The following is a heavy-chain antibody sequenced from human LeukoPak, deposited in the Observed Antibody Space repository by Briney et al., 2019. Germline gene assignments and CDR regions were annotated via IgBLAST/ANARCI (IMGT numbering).Heavy chain of an antibody. J-gene: IGHJ2*01. CDR2: INHSGST. CDR1: GGSISSYH. V-gene: IGHV4-34*01. Sequence: SETLSLTCTVSGGSISSYHWSWIRQPAGKGLEWIGEINHSGSTNYNPSLKSRVTISVDTSKNQFSLKLSSVTAADTAVYYCARAGLKGYCSGGSCFNLWGRGTLVTVSS. CDR3: ARAGLKGYCSGGSCFNL. D-gene: IGHD2-15*01.